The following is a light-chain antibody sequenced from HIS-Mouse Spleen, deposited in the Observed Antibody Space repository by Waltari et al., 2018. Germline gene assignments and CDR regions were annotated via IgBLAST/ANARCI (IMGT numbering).Light chain of an antibody. J-gene: IGLJ2*01. V-gene: IGLV3-1*01. CDR2: EDS. CDR3: QAWDSSTAV. Sequence: SYELTQPPSVSVSPGQTASITCSGDKSGDKYACWYQQKPGQSPVLVSYEDSKRPAGIPERFSGASSGNAATLTIGGTQAMDEADYYCQAWDSSTAVFGGGTKLTVL. CDR1: KSGDKY.